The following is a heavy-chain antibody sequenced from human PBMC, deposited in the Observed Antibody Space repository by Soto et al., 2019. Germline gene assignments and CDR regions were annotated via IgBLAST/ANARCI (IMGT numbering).Heavy chain of an antibody. Sequence: GGSLRLSCAASGFTFSSYSMNWVRQAPGKGLEWVSSISSSSSYIYYADSVKGRFTISRDNAKNSLYLQMNSLRAEDTAVYYCARWEYPLPSWRTYYFDYWGQGTLVTVSS. CDR2: ISSSSSYI. J-gene: IGHJ4*02. D-gene: IGHD1-26*01. CDR1: GFTFSSYS. V-gene: IGHV3-21*01. CDR3: ARWEYPLPSWRTYYFDY.